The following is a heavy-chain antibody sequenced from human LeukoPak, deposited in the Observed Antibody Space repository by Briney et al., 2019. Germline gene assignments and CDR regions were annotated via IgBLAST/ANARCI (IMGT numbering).Heavy chain of an antibody. V-gene: IGHV4-61*02. J-gene: IGHJ3*02. D-gene: IGHD6-19*01. CDR2: IDTSGST. Sequence: SQTLSLTCTVSGGSISSGSYYWSWIRQPAGKGLEWIGRIDTSGSTHCNPAPKSRVTISVDTSKNQFSLKLSCVTAADTAVYYCARERSSGWYFAFDIWGQGTMVTVSS. CDR1: GGSISSGSYY. CDR3: ARERSSGWYFAFDI.